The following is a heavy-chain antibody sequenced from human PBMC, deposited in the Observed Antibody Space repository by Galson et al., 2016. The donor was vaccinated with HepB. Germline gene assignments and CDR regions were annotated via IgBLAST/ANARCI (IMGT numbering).Heavy chain of an antibody. V-gene: IGHV3-30-3*01. Sequence: SLRLSCAASGFTFSSYAMRWVRQAPGKGLEWVAVISYDGSNEYYTDFVKGRFIISRDNSKNTLYLQMNSLRAGDTAVYYCVRPEGIQLCSPHYSYYYGMDVWGQGTTVTVSS. CDR1: GFTFSSYA. D-gene: IGHD5-18*01. J-gene: IGHJ6*02. CDR2: ISYDGSNE. CDR3: VRPEGIQLCSPHYSYYYGMDV.